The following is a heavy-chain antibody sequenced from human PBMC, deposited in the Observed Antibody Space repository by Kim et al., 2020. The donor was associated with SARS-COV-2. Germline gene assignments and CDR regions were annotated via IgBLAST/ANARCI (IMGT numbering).Heavy chain of an antibody. CDR2: ISYDGSNK. CDR1: GFTFSSYG. Sequence: GGSLRLSCAASGFTFSSYGMHWVRQAPGKGLEWVAVISYDGSNKYYADSVKGRFTISRDNSKNTLYLQMNSLRAEDTAVYYCAKVVGPIFDYWGQGTLVTVSS. J-gene: IGHJ4*02. V-gene: IGHV3-30*18. CDR3: AKVVGPIFDY. D-gene: IGHD3-16*02.